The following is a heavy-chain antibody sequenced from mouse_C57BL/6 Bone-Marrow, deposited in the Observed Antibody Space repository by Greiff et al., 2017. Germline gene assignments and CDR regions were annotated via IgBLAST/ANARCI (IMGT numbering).Heavy chain of an antibody. CDR1: GFTFTDYY. Sequence: EVKLMESGGGLVQPGGSLSLSCAASGFTFTDYYMSWVRQPPGKALEWLGFIRNKANGYTTEYSASVKGRFTISRDNSQSILYLQMNALRAEDSATYYCALYSNHAMDYWGQGTSVTVSS. CDR2: IRNKANGYTT. J-gene: IGHJ4*01. V-gene: IGHV7-3*01. D-gene: IGHD2-5*01. CDR3: ALYSNHAMDY.